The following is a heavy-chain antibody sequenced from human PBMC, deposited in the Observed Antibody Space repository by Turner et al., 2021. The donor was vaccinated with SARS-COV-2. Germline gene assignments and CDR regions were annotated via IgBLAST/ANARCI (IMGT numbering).Heavy chain of an antibody. CDR2: MNAGNGNT. Sequence: TGYTFTSYAMHWVRHAPGQRLEWMGWMNAGNGNTKYSQKFQGRVTITRGRAASTAYMGLSSLRSEDTAVYYCASGGYCSSTSCYRFCCLDYWGQGTLVTVSS. D-gene: IGHD2-2*02. CDR1: GYTFTSYA. V-gene: IGHV1-3*01. J-gene: IGHJ4*02. CDR3: ASGGYCSSTSCYRFCCLDY.